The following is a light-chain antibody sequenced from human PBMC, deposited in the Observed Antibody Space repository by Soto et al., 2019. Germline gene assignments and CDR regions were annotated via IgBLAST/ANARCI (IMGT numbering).Light chain of an antibody. CDR2: EVS. CDR1: SSNIGAGYD. J-gene: IGLJ1*01. V-gene: IGLV2-14*01. Sequence: QSVLTQPPSVSGAPGQRVTISCTGSSSNIGAGYDVHWYQQHPGRAPKLMIYEVSNRPSGVSNRFSGSKSGNTASLTISGLQPEDEADYYCSSYTSSSTYVFGTGTKVTVL. CDR3: SSYTSSSTYV.